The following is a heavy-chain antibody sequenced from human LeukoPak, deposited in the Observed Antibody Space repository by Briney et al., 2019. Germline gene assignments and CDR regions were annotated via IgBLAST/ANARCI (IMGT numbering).Heavy chain of an antibody. V-gene: IGHV3-15*01. CDR1: GFTFSNAW. CDR3: TTDVGTTGTTLFDY. D-gene: IGHD1-1*01. J-gene: IGHJ4*02. CDR2: IKGKTDGGTT. Sequence: GGSLRLSCAASGFTFSNAWMSWVRQAPGKGLEWVGRIKGKTDGGTTDYAAPVKGRFTISRDDSKNTLYLQMNSLKTEDTAVYYCTTDVGTTGTTLFDYWGQGTLVTVSS.